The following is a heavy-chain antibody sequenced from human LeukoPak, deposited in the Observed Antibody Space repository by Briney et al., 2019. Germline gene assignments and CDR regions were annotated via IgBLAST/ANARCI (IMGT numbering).Heavy chain of an antibody. J-gene: IGHJ4*02. CDR3: ARGAFRFDY. CDR1: GFTFSSYW. V-gene: IGHV3-7*01. Sequence: PGGSLRLSCAAPGFTFSSYWMSWVRQAPGKGLEWVANIKQDGSEKYYVDSVKGRFTISRDNAKNSLYLQMNSLRAEDTAVYYCARGAFRFDYWGQGTLVTVS. CDR2: IKQDGSEK.